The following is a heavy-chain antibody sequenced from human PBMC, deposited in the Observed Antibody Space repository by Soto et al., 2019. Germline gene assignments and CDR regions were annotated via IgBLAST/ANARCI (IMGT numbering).Heavy chain of an antibody. V-gene: IGHV1-3*01. J-gene: IGHJ4*02. Sequence: ASLKVSCKTSGYTFTSYAMHWVRQAPGQRLEWMGWINAGNGNTKYSQKFQGRVTITRDTSASTAYLELSSLRSEDTAVYYCSRGLNAYYSDYWGQGTLVTVSS. CDR2: INAGNGNT. CDR3: SRGLNAYYSDY. CDR1: GYTFTSYA.